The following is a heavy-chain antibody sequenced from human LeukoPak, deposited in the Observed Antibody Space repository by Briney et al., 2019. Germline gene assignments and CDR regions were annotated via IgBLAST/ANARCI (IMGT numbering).Heavy chain of an antibody. CDR2: ISGSGGST. CDR1: GFTFSSYG. D-gene: IGHD6-19*01. CDR3: AKDPGYSSGWYGY. V-gene: IGHV3-23*01. J-gene: IGHJ4*02. Sequence: GGSLRLSCAASGFTFSSYGMSWVRQAPGKGLEWVSAISGSGGSTYYADSVKGRFTISRDNSKNTLYLQMNSLRAEDTAVYYCAKDPGYSSGWYGYWGQGTLVTVSS.